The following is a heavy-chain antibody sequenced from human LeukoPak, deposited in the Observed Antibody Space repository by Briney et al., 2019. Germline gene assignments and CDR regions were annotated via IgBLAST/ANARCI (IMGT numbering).Heavy chain of an antibody. D-gene: IGHD2-21*01. CDR3: AGQFVDYFDY. CDR1: GGFISRERYH. CDR2: IYHSGST. V-gene: IGHV4-30-2*02. J-gene: IGHJ4*02. Sequence: SETLSLTCPGSGGFISRERYHGRWLRQPPGKALEWIGYIYHSGSTYYNPSLKSRVTISVDTSKNQFSLKLSSVTAADTAVYYCAGQFVDYFDYWGQGTLVTVSS.